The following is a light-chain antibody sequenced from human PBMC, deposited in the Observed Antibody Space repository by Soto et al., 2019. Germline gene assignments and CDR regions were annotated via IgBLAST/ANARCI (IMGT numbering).Light chain of an antibody. CDR2: EAS. CDR3: QQHAHWPLT. Sequence: EIVLTQSPATLSLSPGERATLSCRASQSVGNNLAWYQQKPGQAPCLLIYEASTRATGIPARFSGSGSGTDFTLTSSSLEPEDFAVYYCQQHAHWPLTFGGGTKVEIK. V-gene: IGKV3-11*01. J-gene: IGKJ4*01. CDR1: QSVGNN.